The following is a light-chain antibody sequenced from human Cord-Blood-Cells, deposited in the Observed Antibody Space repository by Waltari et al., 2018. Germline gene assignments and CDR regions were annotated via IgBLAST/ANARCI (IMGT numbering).Light chain of an antibody. J-gene: IGLJ3*02. CDR1: SRDVGGSNY. V-gene: IGLV2-14*01. CDR2: DVS. Sequence: QSALTQPASASGSPGPSITIPCTRTSRDVGGSNYVPWYQQHPGKTPKLMIYDVSNRPSGVSNRFSGSKSGNTASLTISGLQAEDEADYYCSSYTSSSTLVFGGGTKLTVL. CDR3: SSYTSSSTLV.